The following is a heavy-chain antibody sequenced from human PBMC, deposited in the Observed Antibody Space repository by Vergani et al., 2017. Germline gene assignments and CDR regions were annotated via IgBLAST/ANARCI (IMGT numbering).Heavy chain of an antibody. CDR3: ARGQYYYDSSGYYYYYYGMDV. V-gene: IGHV1-69*04. D-gene: IGHD3-22*01. CDR2: IIPILGIA. Sequence: VQLVQSGAEVRKPGSTVKISCKISGYTFAGYYMHWVQQAPGKGLEWMGRIIPILGIANYAQKFQGRVTITADKSTSTAYMELSSLRSEDTAVYYCARGQYYYDSSGYYYYYYGMDVWGQGTTVTVSS. J-gene: IGHJ6*02. CDR1: GYTFAGYY.